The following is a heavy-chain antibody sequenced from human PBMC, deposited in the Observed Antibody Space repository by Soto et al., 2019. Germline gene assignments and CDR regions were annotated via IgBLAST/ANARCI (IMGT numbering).Heavy chain of an antibody. Sequence: SGGSLRLSCAASGFTFSSYAMTWVRQAPGKGLEWVAHNGGIISYADSVKGRFTISKDNAKNSLYLQMTSLRAEDSAMYYCARDHLWAFDNWGQGTLVTVSS. V-gene: IGHV3-48*01. CDR2: NGGII. D-gene: IGHD1-26*01. J-gene: IGHJ4*02. CDR3: ARDHLWAFDN. CDR1: GFTFSSYA.